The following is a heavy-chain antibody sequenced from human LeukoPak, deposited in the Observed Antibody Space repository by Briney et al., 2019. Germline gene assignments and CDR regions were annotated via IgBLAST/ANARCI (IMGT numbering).Heavy chain of an antibody. V-gene: IGHV3-23*01. CDR1: GFTFNNYA. CDR2: ISGSGGTT. Sequence: GGSLRLSCAASGFTFNNYAMGWVRQAPGKGLEWVSVISGSGGTTYYADSVKGDFTISRDNSKNTLHLQMNTLRAEDTAIYYCAKAGDGSGYYHFDYWGQGTLVTVSS. CDR3: AKAGDGSGYYHFDY. J-gene: IGHJ4*02. D-gene: IGHD3-22*01.